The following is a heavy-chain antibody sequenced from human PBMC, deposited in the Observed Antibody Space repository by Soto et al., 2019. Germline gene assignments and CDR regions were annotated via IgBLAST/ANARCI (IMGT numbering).Heavy chain of an antibody. CDR2: IIGTDAT. CDR1: GFTFKNCG. Sequence: EVQLLESGGGLVQPGGSPRLSCTASGFTFKNCGMIWVRQAPGKGLEWVATIIGTDATNYADSVKGRFTISRNNSKDTLYLQMNCLRVEDTAIYYCAKEKASSSSHPCDSWGHGTLVTVSA. J-gene: IGHJ5*01. CDR3: AKEKASSSSHPCDS. V-gene: IGHV3-23*01. D-gene: IGHD2-2*01.